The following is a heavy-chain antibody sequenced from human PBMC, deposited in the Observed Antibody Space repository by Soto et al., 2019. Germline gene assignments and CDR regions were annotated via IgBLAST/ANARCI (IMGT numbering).Heavy chain of an antibody. CDR3: ARPYVEVAVNDAFDI. J-gene: IGHJ3*02. Sequence: GGSLRLSCAASGFTFSTYALTWVRQAPGKGLEWVSSIGTHADTTYYVDSVKGRFSISRDNSKNTVYLQMSSLSAEDTAVYYCARPYVEVAVNDAFDIWGRGTMITVSS. CDR2: IGTHADTT. V-gene: IGHV3-23*01. CDR1: GFTFSTYA. D-gene: IGHD3-16*01.